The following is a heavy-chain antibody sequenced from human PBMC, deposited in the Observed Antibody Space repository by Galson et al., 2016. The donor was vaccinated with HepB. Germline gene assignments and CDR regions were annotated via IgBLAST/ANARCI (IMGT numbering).Heavy chain of an antibody. D-gene: IGHD1-26*01. V-gene: IGHV5-51*01. CDR3: ARESTEHYSGMDV. J-gene: IGHJ6*02. CDR2: IYPGDSDT. Sequence: QSGAEVKKPGESLKISCKGSGYRFTNHWIGWVRQMPGKGLEWMGIIYPGDSDTRYSPSFQGQVTISADKSISTAYLQWSSLKASDTAVYYCARESTEHYSGMDVWGQGTLVTVSS. CDR1: GYRFTNHW.